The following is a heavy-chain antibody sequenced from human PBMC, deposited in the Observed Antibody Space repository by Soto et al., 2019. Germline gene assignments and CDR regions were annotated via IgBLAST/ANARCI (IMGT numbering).Heavy chain of an antibody. D-gene: IGHD2-15*01. CDR3: ARVAEGSHDAFDI. CDR1: GGSISSGGYS. V-gene: IGHV4-30-2*01. J-gene: IGHJ3*02. CDR2: IYHSGST. Sequence: QLQLQESGSGLVKPSQTLSLTCAVSGGSISSGGYSWSWIRQPPGKGLEWIGYIYHSGSTYYNPSLKSRVTLSVDRSKNQFSLKLSSVTAADTAVYYCARVAEGSHDAFDIWGQGTMVTVSS.